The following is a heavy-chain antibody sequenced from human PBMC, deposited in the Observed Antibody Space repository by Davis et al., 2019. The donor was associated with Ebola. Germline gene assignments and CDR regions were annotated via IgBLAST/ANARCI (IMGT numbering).Heavy chain of an antibody. CDR3: ARGGSSWPNKGEYYGMDV. Sequence: GESLKISCAASGFTFSSYAMHWVRQAPGKGLEWVAVISYDGSNKYYADSVKGRFTISRDNSKNTLYLQMNSLRAEDTAVYYCARGGSSWPNKGEYYGMDVWGQGTTVTVSS. CDR2: ISYDGSNK. D-gene: IGHD6-13*01. J-gene: IGHJ6*02. V-gene: IGHV3-30-3*01. CDR1: GFTFSSYA.